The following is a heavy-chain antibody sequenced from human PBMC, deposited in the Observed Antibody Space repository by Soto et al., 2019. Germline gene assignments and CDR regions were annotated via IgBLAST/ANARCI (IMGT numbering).Heavy chain of an antibody. Sequence: GGSLRLSCVGSGFIFNDYWMTWVRQAPGKGLEWVALIKKDVGDTYYVDSVKGRFTISRDNTKKSLYLQMNSLRNEDTAIYYCGRGRGEDWGQGTLVTVSS. J-gene: IGHJ4*02. CDR3: GRGRGED. CDR1: GFIFNDYW. D-gene: IGHD3-16*01. CDR2: IKKDVGDT. V-gene: IGHV3-7*01.